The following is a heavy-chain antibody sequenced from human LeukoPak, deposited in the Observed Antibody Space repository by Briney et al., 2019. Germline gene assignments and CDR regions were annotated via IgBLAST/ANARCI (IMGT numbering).Heavy chain of an antibody. CDR1: GFTFSSYS. J-gene: IGHJ3*02. V-gene: IGHV3-21*01. CDR3: ARDPSSPSSGWHQAAFDI. CDR2: ISSSSSYI. D-gene: IGHD3-22*01. Sequence: GGSLRLSCASSGFTFSSYSMNWVRQAPGKGLEWVSSISSSSSYIYYADSVKGRFTISRGNAKNSLYLQMNSLRAGDTAVYYCARDPSSPSSGWHQAAFDIWGQGTMVTVSS.